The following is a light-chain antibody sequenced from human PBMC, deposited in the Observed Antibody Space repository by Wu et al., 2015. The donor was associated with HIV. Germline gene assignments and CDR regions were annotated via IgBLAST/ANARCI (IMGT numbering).Light chain of an antibody. V-gene: IGKV3-11*01. J-gene: IGKJ4*01. CDR2: DAS. CDR3: QQRNNWPLT. CDR1: QFIGTY. Sequence: DIVLTQSPATLSLSPGERAILSCRASQFIGTYLAWYQQKPGQAPRLLIFDASNRASGVPARFSGSESGTDFTLTISSLEPEDFAVYYCQQRNNWPLTFGGGTKVEIK.